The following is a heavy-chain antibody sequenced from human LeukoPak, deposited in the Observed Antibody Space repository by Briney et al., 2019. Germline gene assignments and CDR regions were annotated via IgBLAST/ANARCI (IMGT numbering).Heavy chain of an antibody. CDR2: INPSGGST. CDR1: GGTFSSYA. J-gene: IGHJ5*02. Sequence: ASVKVSCKASGGTFSSYAISWVRQAPGQGLEWMGIINPSGGSTSYAQKFQGRVTMTRDTSTSTVYMELSSLRSEDTAVYYCARESGNPSFWFDPWGQGTLVTVSS. CDR3: ARESGNPSFWFDP. D-gene: IGHD2/OR15-2a*01. V-gene: IGHV1-46*01.